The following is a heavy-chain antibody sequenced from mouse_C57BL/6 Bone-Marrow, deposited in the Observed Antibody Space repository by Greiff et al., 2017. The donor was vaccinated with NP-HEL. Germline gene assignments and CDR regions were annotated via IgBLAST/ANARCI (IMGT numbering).Heavy chain of an antibody. CDR2: IDPSDSYT. Sequence: QVQLQQPGAELVRPGTSVKLSCKASGYTFTSYWMHWVKQRPGQGLEWIGVIDPSDSYTNYNQKFKGKATLTVDKSSSTAYMQLSSLTSEDSAVYYCAREGGITTVVKDGAMDYWGQGTSVTVSS. V-gene: IGHV1-59*01. CDR3: AREGGITTVVKDGAMDY. D-gene: IGHD1-1*01. J-gene: IGHJ4*01. CDR1: GYTFTSYW.